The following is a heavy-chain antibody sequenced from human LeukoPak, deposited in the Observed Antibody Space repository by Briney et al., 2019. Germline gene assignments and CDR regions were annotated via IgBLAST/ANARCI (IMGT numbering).Heavy chain of an antibody. CDR2: IIPILGIA. CDR3: ARTKNWDIVVVPAAISDY. Sequence: ASVKVSCKASGGTFSSYTISWVRQAPGQGLEWMGRIIPILGIAKYAQKLKGRVTITADKSTSTAYMELSSLRSEDTAVYYCARTKNWDIVVVPAAISDYWGQGTLVTVSS. D-gene: IGHD2-2*02. J-gene: IGHJ4*02. CDR1: GGTFSSYT. V-gene: IGHV1-69*02.